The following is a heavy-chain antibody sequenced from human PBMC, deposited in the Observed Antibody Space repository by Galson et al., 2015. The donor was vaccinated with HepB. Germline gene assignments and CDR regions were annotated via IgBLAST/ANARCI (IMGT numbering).Heavy chain of an antibody. V-gene: IGHV3-33*06. Sequence: SLRLSCAASGFTFSSYGMHWVRQAPGKGLEWVAVIWYDGSNKYYADSVKGRFTISRDNSKNTLYLQMNSLRAEDTAVYYCAKGGAIFGVLDYWGQGTLVTVSS. D-gene: IGHD3-3*01. J-gene: IGHJ4*02. CDR1: GFTFSSYG. CDR3: AKGGAIFGVLDY. CDR2: IWYDGSNK.